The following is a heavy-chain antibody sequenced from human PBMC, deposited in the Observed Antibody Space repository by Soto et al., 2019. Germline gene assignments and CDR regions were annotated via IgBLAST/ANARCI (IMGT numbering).Heavy chain of an antibody. D-gene: IGHD2-2*01. J-gene: IGHJ5*02. V-gene: IGHV1-18*01. CDR3: AGGPPLGYCSSTSCLNWFDP. Sequence: XSVKVSCKASGYTFTSYGISWVRQAPGQGLEWMGWISAYNGNTNYAQKLQGRVTMTTDTSTSTAYMELRSLRSDDTAVYYCAGGPPLGYCSSTSCLNWFDPWGQGTLVTVSS. CDR1: GYTFTSYG. CDR2: ISAYNGNT.